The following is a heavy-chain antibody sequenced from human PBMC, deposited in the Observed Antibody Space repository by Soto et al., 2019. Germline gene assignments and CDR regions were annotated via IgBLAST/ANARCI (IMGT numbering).Heavy chain of an antibody. J-gene: IGHJ5*02. CDR2: ISAYNGNT. CDR1: GYTFTSYG. CDR3: ARDQDSSGWYEGAYYNWFDP. Sequence: ASVKVSCKASGYTFTSYGISWVRQAPGQGLEWMGWISAYNGNTNYAQKLQGRVTMTTDTSTSTAYMELRSLRSDDTAVYYCARDQDSSGWYEGAYYNWFDPWGQGTLVTVSS. D-gene: IGHD6-19*01. V-gene: IGHV1-18*01.